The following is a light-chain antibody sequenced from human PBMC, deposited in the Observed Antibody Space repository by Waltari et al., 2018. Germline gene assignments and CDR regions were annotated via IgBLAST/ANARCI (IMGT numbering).Light chain of an antibody. CDR1: QSISKY. J-gene: IGKJ1*01. CDR2: HAS. CDR3: QHYVSLPVT. V-gene: IGKV3-20*01. Sequence: IVLPQSPGNLSLCSGERATLSCRTSQSISKYLAWYQQKPGQAPRLLIYHASSRATGIPDRFSGSGAGTEFSLTISRLEPEDFAVYYCQHYVSLPVTFG.